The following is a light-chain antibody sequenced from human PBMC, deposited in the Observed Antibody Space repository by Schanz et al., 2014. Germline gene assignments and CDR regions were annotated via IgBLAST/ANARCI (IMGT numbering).Light chain of an antibody. CDR1: QSVHRNY. CDR3: HQYINSPFT. J-gene: IGKJ3*01. Sequence: ERVMTQSPVTLSVSPGERATLSCRASQSVHRNYLAWHQQKPGQAPRLLIYGTSIRATGIPDRFSGSGSGTDFTLTISRLEPEDFAVYYCHQYINSPFTFGPGTKLDLK. V-gene: IGKV3-20*01. CDR2: GTS.